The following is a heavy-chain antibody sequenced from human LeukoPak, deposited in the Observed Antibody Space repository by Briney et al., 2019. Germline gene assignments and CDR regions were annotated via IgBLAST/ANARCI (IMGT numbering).Heavy chain of an antibody. CDR3: AKGAYDYIEIAYFDS. Sequence: GGSLRLSCAASGFTSTKYAMNWARQAPGKGLEWVSVLIGSSGSTDYADSVKGRFTMSRDISKNTLFLQMNSLGAEDTAIYYCAKGAYDYIEIAYFDSWGQGTLVTVSS. D-gene: IGHD5-12*01. J-gene: IGHJ4*02. CDR1: GFTSTKYA. V-gene: IGHV3-23*01. CDR2: LIGSSGST.